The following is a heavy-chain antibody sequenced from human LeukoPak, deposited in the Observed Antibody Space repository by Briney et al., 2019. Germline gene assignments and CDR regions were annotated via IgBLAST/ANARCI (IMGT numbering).Heavy chain of an antibody. CDR3: AGRGYAMAY. D-gene: IGHD5-12*01. Sequence: PSETLSLTCSVSGGSISGTDYYWSWIRQPPGKGLEWIGYIHHSGTTGYNPSLKSRITISVDPSMNQFSLKLTSMTAADTAVYYCAGRGYAMAYWGQGTLVTVSS. V-gene: IGHV4-30-4*01. J-gene: IGHJ4*02. CDR2: IHHSGTT. CDR1: GGSISGTDYY.